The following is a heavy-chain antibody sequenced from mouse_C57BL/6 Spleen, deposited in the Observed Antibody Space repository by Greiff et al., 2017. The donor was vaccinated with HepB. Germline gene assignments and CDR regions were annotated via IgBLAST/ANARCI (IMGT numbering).Heavy chain of an antibody. J-gene: IGHJ2*01. CDR2: IDPENGDT. CDR3: THYDYDGTTVDY. CDR1: GFNIKDDY. V-gene: IGHV14-4*01. Sequence: VQLKQSGAELVRPGASLKFSCTASGFNIKDDYMHWVKQRPEQGLEWIGWIDPENGDTEYASKIQGKATITADTSSNTAYLQLSSLTSEDTAVYYCTHYDYDGTTVDYWGQGTTLTVSS. D-gene: IGHD2-4*01.